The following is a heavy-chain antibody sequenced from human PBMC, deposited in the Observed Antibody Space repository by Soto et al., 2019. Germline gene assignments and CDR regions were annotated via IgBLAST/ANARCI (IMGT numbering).Heavy chain of an antibody. CDR2: IYYSGIT. Sequence: PSETLSLTCTVSGGSISSYYRSWIRQPPGKGLEWIGYIYYSGITNYNPSLKSRVTISVDTSKNQSSLKLSSVTAADTAVYYCGIAEAGGNYYYYGWEVWGQGTRVTVSS. CDR3: GIAEAGGNYYYYGWEV. CDR1: GGSISSYY. D-gene: IGHD6-13*01. V-gene: IGHV4-59*01. J-gene: IGHJ6*02.